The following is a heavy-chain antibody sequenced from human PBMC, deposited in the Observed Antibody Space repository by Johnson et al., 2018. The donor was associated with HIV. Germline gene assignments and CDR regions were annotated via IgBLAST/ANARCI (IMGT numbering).Heavy chain of an antibody. D-gene: IGHD6-13*01. Sequence: VQLVESGGGVLRPGASLRLSCEGFGFIFDDYGLNWVRQGPGKGLEWVSGINWNGGNTGYADSVQGRCTLSRDNDKSSVYMQMNSLRAEDTAVYYCAKDMSRIAAGSDAFDIWGQGTIVTVSS. J-gene: IGHJ3*02. CDR1: GFIFDDYG. CDR2: INWNGGNT. CDR3: AKDMSRIAAGSDAFDI. V-gene: IGHV3-20*04.